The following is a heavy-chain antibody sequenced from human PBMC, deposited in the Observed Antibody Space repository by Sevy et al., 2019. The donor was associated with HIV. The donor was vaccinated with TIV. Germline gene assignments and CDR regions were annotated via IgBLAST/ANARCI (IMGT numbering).Heavy chain of an antibody. CDR2: ITRNSYEAYGGAT. CDR3: TRGLATADTPEYYFDY. J-gene: IGHJ4*02. Sequence: GGSLRLSCTTSGFTFDDYAMSWFRQAPGKGLEWVAFITRNSYEAYGGATDYGASVKGRFIISRDDSKSIAYLQMNSLKTEDTGLYYCTRGLATADTPEYYFDYWGQGTLVTVSS. D-gene: IGHD5-12*01. V-gene: IGHV3-49*03. CDR1: GFTFDDYA.